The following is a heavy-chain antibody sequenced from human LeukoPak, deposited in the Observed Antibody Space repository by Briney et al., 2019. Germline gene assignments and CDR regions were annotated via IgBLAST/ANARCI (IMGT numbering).Heavy chain of an antibody. D-gene: IGHD6-13*01. Sequence: PSETLSLTCNLSGGSIGHYYWSWIRQPPGKGLEWIGYIYYSGNNNYNPSLKSRVTMSVDMSKNQFSLRLSSVTAAGTAVYFCARHGGDQQLAPEIAYWGQGILVIVSS. CDR3: ARHGGDQQLAPEIAY. CDR1: GGSIGHYY. CDR2: IYYSGNN. J-gene: IGHJ4*02. V-gene: IGHV4-59*08.